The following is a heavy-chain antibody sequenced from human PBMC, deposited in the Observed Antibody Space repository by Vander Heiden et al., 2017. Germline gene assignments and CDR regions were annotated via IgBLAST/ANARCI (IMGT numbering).Heavy chain of an antibody. Sequence: EVQLVESGGDLIQPGGSLRLSCAASGITVSTDHMGGVRQRQGKGWGWVSVIYAGGSTYHADSVKGRFTSSRNSSKNTRYLKRNNLGGEDTAVYSGARGGGAYCGGDCWRAFDYWGQGTLVTVSS. D-gene: IGHD2-21*02. CDR1: GITVSTDH. J-gene: IGHJ4*02. CDR2: IYAGGST. V-gene: IGHV3-53*01. CDR3: ARGGGAYCGGDCWRAFDY.